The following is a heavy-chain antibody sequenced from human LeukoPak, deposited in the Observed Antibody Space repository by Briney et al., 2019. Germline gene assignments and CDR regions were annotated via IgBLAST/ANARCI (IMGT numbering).Heavy chain of an antibody. CDR1: GGTFSSYA. V-gene: IGHV1-69*13. J-gene: IGHJ3*02. D-gene: IGHD3-22*01. CDR2: TIPIFGTA. CDR3: ARNPYYYDSSAFAFDI. Sequence: GASGTVSCKASGGTFSSYAISWVRQAPGQGLEWMGGTIPIFGTANYAQKFQGRVTITADESTSTAYMELSSLRSEDTAVYYCARNPYYYDSSAFAFDIWGQGTMVTVSS.